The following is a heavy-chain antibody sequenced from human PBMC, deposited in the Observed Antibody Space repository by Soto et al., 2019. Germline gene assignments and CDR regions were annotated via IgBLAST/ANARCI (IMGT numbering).Heavy chain of an antibody. CDR3: GPSPPPPSGYYHFDY. D-gene: IGHD3-22*01. V-gene: IGHV3-23*01. Sequence: GGSLRLSCAASGFTFSSYAMSWVRQAPGKGLEWVSAISGSGGSTYYADSVKGRFTISRDNSKNTLYLQMNSLRAEDTAVYYCGPSPPPPSGYYHFDYWGQGTLVTVSS. J-gene: IGHJ4*02. CDR2: ISGSGGST. CDR1: GFTFSSYA.